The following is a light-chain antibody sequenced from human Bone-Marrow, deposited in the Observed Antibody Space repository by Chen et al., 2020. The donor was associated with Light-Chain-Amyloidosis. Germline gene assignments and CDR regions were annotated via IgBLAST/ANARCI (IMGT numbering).Light chain of an antibody. CDR3: QSYQGSSQGV. CDR1: SGSIATNY. CDR2: EDD. V-gene: IGLV6-57*01. J-gene: IGLJ3*02. Sequence: NFMLTQPHSVSESPGKTVIISCTRSSGSIATNYVQWYQQRPGSSPTTVIYEDDQIPSGVPDRFSGSIDRSSNSASLTISGLKTADEADYYCQSYQGSSQGVFGGGTKLTVL.